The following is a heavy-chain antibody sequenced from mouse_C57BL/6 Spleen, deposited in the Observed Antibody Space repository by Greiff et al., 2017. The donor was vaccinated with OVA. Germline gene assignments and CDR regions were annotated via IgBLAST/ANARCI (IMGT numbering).Heavy chain of an antibody. J-gene: IGHJ2*01. CDR3: AREGGDWDFDY. V-gene: IGHV1-64*01. Sequence: VQLQQPGAELVKPGASVKLSCKASGYTFTSYWMHWVKQRPGQGLEWIGMIHPTSGSTNYNEKFKSKATLTVDKSSSTAYMQLSSLTSEDSAVYYCAREGGDWDFDYWGQGTTLTVSS. CDR1: GYTFTSYW. CDR2: IHPTSGST. D-gene: IGHD4-1*01.